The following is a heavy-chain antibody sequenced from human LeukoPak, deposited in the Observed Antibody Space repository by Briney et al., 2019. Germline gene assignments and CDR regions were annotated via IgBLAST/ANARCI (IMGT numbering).Heavy chain of an antibody. D-gene: IGHD1-14*01. V-gene: IGHV3-53*01. J-gene: IGHJ4*02. CDR2: TYSGGST. Sequence: GGSLRLSCAASGFTVSSNYMSWVRQAPGKGLEWVSVTYSGGSTYYADSVKGRFTISRDNSKNTLYLQMNSLRAEDTAVYYCASLVTTYYFDYWGQGTLVTVSS. CDR3: ASLVTTYYFDY. CDR1: GFTVSSNY.